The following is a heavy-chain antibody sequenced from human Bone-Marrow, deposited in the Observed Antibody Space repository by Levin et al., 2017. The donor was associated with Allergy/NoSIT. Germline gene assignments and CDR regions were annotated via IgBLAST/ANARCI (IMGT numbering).Heavy chain of an antibody. Sequence: PGGSLRLSCAASRFTFDDYAMHWVRQTPGKGLEWVSGISWNSGRIGYADSVKGRFTISRDNAKNSLYLQMNSLRVEDTALYYCAKDISRAVVSSLGMDVWGQGTTVTVSS. CDR3: AKDISRAVVSSLGMDV. CDR1: RFTFDDYA. V-gene: IGHV3-9*01. CDR2: ISWNSGRI. D-gene: IGHD3-16*02. J-gene: IGHJ6*02.